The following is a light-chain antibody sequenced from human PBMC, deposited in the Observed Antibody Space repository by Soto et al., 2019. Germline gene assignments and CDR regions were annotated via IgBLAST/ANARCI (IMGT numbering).Light chain of an antibody. CDR1: KGISNN. CDR3: QKYNTAPLT. CDR2: GAS. J-gene: IGKJ4*01. V-gene: IGKV1-27*01. Sequence: DIQMTQSPSALSASIGDRVTITCRASKGISNNLAWYQQKPGKVPKLLIYGASTLQSGVPSRFSGSGSGTDFTLTISSLQPEDVATYYCQKYNTAPLTFGGGTRVDIK.